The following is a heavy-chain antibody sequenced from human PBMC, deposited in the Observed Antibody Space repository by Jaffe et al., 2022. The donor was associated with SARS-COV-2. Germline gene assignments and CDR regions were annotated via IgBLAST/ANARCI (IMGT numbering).Heavy chain of an antibody. D-gene: IGHD4-17*01. Sequence: QVQLQESGPGLVKPSQTLSLTCTVSGGSISSGDYYWSWIRQPPGKGLEWIGYIYYSGSTYYNPSLKSRVTISVDTSKNQFSLKLSSVTAADTAVYYCARVPTVTGGWNYYYGMDVWGQGTTVTVSS. V-gene: IGHV4-30-4*01. CDR1: GGSISSGDYY. CDR2: IYYSGST. CDR3: ARVPTVTGGWNYYYGMDV. J-gene: IGHJ6*02.